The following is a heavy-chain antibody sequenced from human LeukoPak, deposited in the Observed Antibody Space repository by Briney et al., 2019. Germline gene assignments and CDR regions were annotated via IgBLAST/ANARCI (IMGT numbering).Heavy chain of an antibody. CDR1: AFTFDDYA. D-gene: IGHD6-6*01. V-gene: IGHV3-43*02. Sequence: GGSLRLSCAASAFTFDDYAMSWVRQAPGKGLEWVSLISADGGSTNYADSVKGRFTISRDNSKNSLYLQMNSLRTEDTALYYCAKDNILYSSSWLGGAFDIWGQGTMVTVSS. J-gene: IGHJ3*02. CDR2: ISADGGST. CDR3: AKDNILYSSSWLGGAFDI.